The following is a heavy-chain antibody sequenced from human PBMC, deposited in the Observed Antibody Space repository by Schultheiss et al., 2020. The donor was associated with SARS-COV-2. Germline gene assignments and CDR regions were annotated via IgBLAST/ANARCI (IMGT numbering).Heavy chain of an antibody. J-gene: IGHJ3*02. CDR3: ARDRGVWAFDI. CDR2: INHSGST. CDR1: GGSFSGYY. Sequence: SETLSLTCAVYGGSFSGYYWSWIRQPPGKGLEWIGEINHSGSTNYNPSLKSRVTISVDTSKNQFSLKLSSVTAADTAVYYCARDRGVWAFDIWGQGTMVTVSS. V-gene: IGHV4-34*01.